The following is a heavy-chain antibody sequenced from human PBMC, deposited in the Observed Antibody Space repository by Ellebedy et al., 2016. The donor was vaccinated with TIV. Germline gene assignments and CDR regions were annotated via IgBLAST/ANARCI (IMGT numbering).Heavy chain of an antibody. CDR3: ARMVRGVIISSRDLDY. Sequence: MPSETLSLTCTVSGGSISSSSYYWGWIRQPPGKGLEWIGGIYYSGSTDYNPSLKSRVTISVDTSKNQFSMKLSSVTAADTAVYYCARMVRGVIISSRDLDYWGQGTLVTVSS. V-gene: IGHV4-39*01. CDR2: IYYSGST. CDR1: GGSISSSSYY. J-gene: IGHJ4*02. D-gene: IGHD3-10*01.